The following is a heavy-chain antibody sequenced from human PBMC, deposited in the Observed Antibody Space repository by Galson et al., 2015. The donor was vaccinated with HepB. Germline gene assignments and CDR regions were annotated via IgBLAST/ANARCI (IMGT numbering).Heavy chain of an antibody. CDR3: ARDWGDCSGGSCYSFEVGNWFDP. D-gene: IGHD2-15*01. V-gene: IGHV3-33*01. J-gene: IGHJ5*02. Sequence: SLRLSCAASGFTFSSYGMHWVRQAPGKGLEWVAVIWYDGSNKYYADSVKGRFTISRDNSKNTLYLQMNSLRAEDTAVYYCARDWGDCSGGSCYSFEVGNWFDPWGQGTLVTVSS. CDR1: GFTFSSYG. CDR2: IWYDGSNK.